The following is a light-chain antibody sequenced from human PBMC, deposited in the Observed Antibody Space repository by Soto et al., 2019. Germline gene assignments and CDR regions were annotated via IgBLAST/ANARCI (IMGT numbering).Light chain of an antibody. CDR1: QSVSSSY. J-gene: IGKJ5*01. CDR2: GVS. V-gene: IGKV3-20*01. CDR3: QQYGSSLIT. Sequence: EGVLTQSPGTLSLSPGERATLSCRASQSVSSSYLAWYQQKPGQAPRLLIYGVSTRATGIPDRFSASGSGTDFTLTISGLEPEDFAVYYCQQYGSSLITFGQGTRLEIK.